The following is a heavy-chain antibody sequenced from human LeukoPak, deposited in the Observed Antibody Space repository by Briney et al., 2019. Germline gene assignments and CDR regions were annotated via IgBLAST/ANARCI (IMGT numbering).Heavy chain of an antibody. J-gene: IGHJ4*02. D-gene: IGHD3-3*01. CDR2: MNPNSGNT. CDR1: GYTFTSYD. Sequence: ASVKVSCKASGYTFTSYDINWVRQATGQGLEWMGWMNPNSGNTGYAQKFQGRVTMTRNTSISTAYMELSSLRSDDTAVYYCAAGQLRFLEWLLFWGQGTLVTVSS. V-gene: IGHV1-8*01. CDR3: AAGQLRFLEWLLF.